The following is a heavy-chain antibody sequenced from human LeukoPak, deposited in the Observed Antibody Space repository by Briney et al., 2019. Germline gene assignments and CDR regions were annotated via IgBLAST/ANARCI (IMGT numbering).Heavy chain of an antibody. J-gene: IGHJ6*03. Sequence: PSQTLSLTCTVSGGSINSGGYFWTWIRQHPVKGLEWIGYIYYTGCTYYSPSLTSRVSLSIDTSNNQFSLKLSSVTAADTAMYYCARKVDQYYYYMDVWGKGTAVTVSS. CDR3: ARKVDQYYYYMDV. CDR2: IYYTGCT. CDR1: GGSINSGGYF. V-gene: IGHV4-31*03. D-gene: IGHD2-2*01.